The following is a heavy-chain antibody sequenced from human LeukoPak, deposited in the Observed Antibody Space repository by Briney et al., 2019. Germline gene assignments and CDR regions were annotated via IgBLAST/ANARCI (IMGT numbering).Heavy chain of an antibody. J-gene: IGHJ4*02. CDR2: ISYEGSNK. V-gene: IGHV3-30*18. D-gene: IGHD1-26*01. CDR1: GFTFSSYG. Sequence: PGRSLRLSCAASGFTFSSYGMHWVRQAPGKGLEWVAVISYEGSNKYHTDSVKGRFTISRDNSKNTLYLQVTSLRTEDTAVYYCAKDRVGATPGGYFDYWGQGTLVTVSS. CDR3: AKDRVGATPGGYFDY.